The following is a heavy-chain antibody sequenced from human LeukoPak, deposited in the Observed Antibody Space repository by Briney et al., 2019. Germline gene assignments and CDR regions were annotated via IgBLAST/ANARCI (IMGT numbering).Heavy chain of an antibody. V-gene: IGHV1-2*02. Sequence: ASVKVSCKASGYTFTGYYMHWVRQAPGQGLEWMGWINPNSGGTNCAQEFQGRVTMTRDTSISTAFMELSRLRSDDTAVYYCARWDSSGDCIDYWGQGTLVTVS. D-gene: IGHD6-19*01. CDR3: ARWDSSGDCIDY. CDR2: INPNSGGT. J-gene: IGHJ4*02. CDR1: GYTFTGYY.